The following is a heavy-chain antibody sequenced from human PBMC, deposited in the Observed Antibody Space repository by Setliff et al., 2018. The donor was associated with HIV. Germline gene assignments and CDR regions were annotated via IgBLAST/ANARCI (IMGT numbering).Heavy chain of an antibody. Sequence: SETLSLTCTVSGDSISGYYWSWIRQPAGKGLEWIGRIYSPIISTNYNPSLKSRVTMSVDTSKKQFPLKLTSVTAADTAVDYCAGHFYYSGSGIWAGLDSWGQGTLVTVSS. V-gene: IGHV4-4*07. CDR3: AGHFYYSGSGIWAGLDS. J-gene: IGHJ4*02. CDR1: GDSISGYY. CDR2: IYSPIIST. D-gene: IGHD3-10*01.